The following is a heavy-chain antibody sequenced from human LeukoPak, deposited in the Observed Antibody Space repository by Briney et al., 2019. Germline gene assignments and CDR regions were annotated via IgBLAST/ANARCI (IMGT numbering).Heavy chain of an antibody. CDR1: GCSISSNY. D-gene: IGHD5-12*01. CDR3: ARSPRMVATSWFDP. J-gene: IGHJ5*02. V-gene: IGHV4-59*01. Sequence: AETLSLTCTVSGCSISSNYLSWIRQPPGKGLEWIGYIYYSGSTNYNPSLKSRVTISGDTSKNQFSLKLSSVTAADTAVYYCARSPRMVATSWFDPWGQGTLVTVSS. CDR2: IYYSGST.